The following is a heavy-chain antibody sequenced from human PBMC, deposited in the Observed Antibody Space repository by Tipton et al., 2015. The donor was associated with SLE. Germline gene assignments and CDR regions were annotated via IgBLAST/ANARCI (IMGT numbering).Heavy chain of an antibody. CDR3: ARGHTAANWGADY. CDR2: IDPGGTYT. CDR1: GYIFTNYY. Sequence: QLVQSGAELKEPGASVKVSCKASGYIFTNYYFHWVRQAPGLGPEWMGSIDPGGTYTGYAQKFQGRVTMTTDTSTSTAYMELRSLRSDDTALYYCARGHTAANWGADYWGQGTLVTVSS. V-gene: IGHV1-46*01. J-gene: IGHJ4*02. D-gene: IGHD7-27*01.